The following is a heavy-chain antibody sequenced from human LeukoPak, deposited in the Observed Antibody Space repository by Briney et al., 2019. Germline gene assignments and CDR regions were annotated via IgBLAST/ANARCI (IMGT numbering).Heavy chain of an antibody. CDR1: GFAFSSYD. J-gene: IGHJ4*02. Sequence: GGSLRLSCVASGFAFSSYDMNWVRQAPGQGLEWVSSLSGTGGNTASADSVKGGFTISRDNSKNTLYLQMNSLRAEDAAVYYCAREMGLNIVATFGYWGQGTLVTVSS. D-gene: IGHD5-12*01. CDR3: AREMGLNIVATFGY. CDR2: LSGTGGNT. V-gene: IGHV3-23*01.